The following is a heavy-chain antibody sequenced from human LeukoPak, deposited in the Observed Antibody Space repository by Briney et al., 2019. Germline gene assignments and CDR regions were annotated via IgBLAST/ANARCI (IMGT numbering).Heavy chain of an antibody. CDR3: AREAVVPAATVYYYYYMDV. J-gene: IGHJ6*03. D-gene: IGHD2-2*01. CDR1: GYTFTSYG. Sequence: GASVKVSCKASGYTFTSYGISWVRQAPGQGLEWMGWISAYNGNTNYAQKLQGRVTMTTDTSTSTAYMELRSLRSDDTAVYYCAREAVVPAATVYYYYYMDVWGKGTTVTVSS. CDR2: ISAYNGNT. V-gene: IGHV1-18*01.